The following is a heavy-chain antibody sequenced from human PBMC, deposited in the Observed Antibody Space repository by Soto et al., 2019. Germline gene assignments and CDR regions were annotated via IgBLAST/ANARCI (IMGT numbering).Heavy chain of an antibody. CDR1: GYTFTDYD. CDR3: ASVEVAARPRGDTRLDP. Sequence: QEQLVQSGAEVKKPGASVKVSCMTSGYTFTDYDINWVRQATGQGLEWIGWMNPNSGETGYAQKLQDIDAITRSMPITTDYWKLRSLTSDATDIYFCASVEVAARPRGDTRLDPRGKGNLVAVSS. V-gene: IGHV1-8*01. CDR2: MNPNSGET. D-gene: IGHD2-15*01. J-gene: IGHJ5*02.